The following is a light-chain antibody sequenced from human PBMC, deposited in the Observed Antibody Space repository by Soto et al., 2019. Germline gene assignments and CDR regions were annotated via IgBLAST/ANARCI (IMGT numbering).Light chain of an antibody. CDR3: QQYERYPMT. V-gene: IGKV1-5*03. Sequence: DSQMTQYPSTLSASVGDRVTITCRASQSISSWLAWYQQKPGKAPKLLISKASTLQSGVPPRFSGSGYGTDFTLTISSLQPDDFATDYCQQYERYPMTFGGGTKVEIK. CDR2: KAS. J-gene: IGKJ4*01. CDR1: QSISSW.